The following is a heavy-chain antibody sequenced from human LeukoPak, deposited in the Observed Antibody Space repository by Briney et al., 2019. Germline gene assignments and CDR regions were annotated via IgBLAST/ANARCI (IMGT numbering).Heavy chain of an antibody. CDR1: GGSISSGGYY. V-gene: IGHV4-31*03. Sequence: PSQTLSLTCTVSGGSISSGGYYWSWIRQHPGKGLEWIGYIYYSGSTYYNPSLKSRVTMSVDTSKNQFSLKLSSVTAADTAVYYCARDESVDYYYYMDVWDKGTTVTVSS. J-gene: IGHJ6*03. CDR2: IYYSGST. CDR3: ARDESVDYYYYMDV.